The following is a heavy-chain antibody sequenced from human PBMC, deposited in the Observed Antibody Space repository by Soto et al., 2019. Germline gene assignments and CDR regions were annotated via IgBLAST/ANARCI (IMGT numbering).Heavy chain of an antibody. D-gene: IGHD2-2*02. J-gene: IGHJ6*02. CDR3: AKGKSIVVVPAAIVGYYYYGMDV. Sequence: GGSLRLSCAASGFTFSSYAMSWVRQAPGKGLEWVSAISGSGGSTYYADSVKGRFTISRDNSKNTLYLQMNSLRAEDTAVYYCAKGKSIVVVPAAIVGYYYYGMDVWGQGTTVTVSS. CDR1: GFTFSSYA. CDR2: ISGSGGST. V-gene: IGHV3-23*01.